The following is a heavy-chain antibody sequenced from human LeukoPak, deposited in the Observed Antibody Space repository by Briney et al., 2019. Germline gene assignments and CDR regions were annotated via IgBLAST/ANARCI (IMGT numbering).Heavy chain of an antibody. CDR1: GGTFSSYA. CDR2: IIPILGIA. V-gene: IGHV1-69*04. J-gene: IGHJ4*02. CDR3: ARGQADSSGYYHY. Sequence: SVKVSCKASGGTFSSYAISWVRQAPGQGLEWMGRIIPILGIANYAQKFQGRVTITADKSTSTAYMELSSLRSEDTAVYYCARGQADSSGYYHYWGPGTLVTVSS. D-gene: IGHD3-22*01.